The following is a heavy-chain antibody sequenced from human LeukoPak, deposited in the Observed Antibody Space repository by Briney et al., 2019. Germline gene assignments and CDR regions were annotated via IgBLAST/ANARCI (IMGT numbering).Heavy chain of an antibody. V-gene: IGHV3-20*04. CDR1: GFTFDDYG. J-gene: IGHJ4*02. CDR2: INWNGGST. Sequence: PGGSLRLPCAASGFTFDDYGMSWVRQAPGKGLEWVSGINWNGGSTGYADSVKGRFTISRDNAKNSLYLQMNSLRAEDTALYYCARGVATITRYFDYWGQGTEVSVCS. CDR3: ARGVATITRYFDY. D-gene: IGHD5-12*01.